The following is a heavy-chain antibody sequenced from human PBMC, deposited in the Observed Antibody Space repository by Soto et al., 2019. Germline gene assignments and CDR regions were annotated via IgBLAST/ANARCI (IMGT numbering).Heavy chain of an antibody. CDR1: GGTFSSYA. Sequence: SVKVSCKASGGTFSSYAISWVRQAPGQGLEWMGGINPIFGTPHYAQKYQGRVTITADTFTNTAYMELTRLTSDDTAVYFCAREGRHFDYWGQGTLVTVSA. CDR2: INPIFGTP. CDR3: AREGRHFDY. J-gene: IGHJ4*02. V-gene: IGHV1-69*06.